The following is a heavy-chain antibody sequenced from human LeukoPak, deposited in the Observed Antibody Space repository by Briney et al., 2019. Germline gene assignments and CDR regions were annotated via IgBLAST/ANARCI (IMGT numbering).Heavy chain of an antibody. CDR3: ARTFI. CDR2: IKQDGSEK. CDR1: GFTFSGYW. V-gene: IGHV3-7*01. J-gene: IGHJ4*02. Sequence: GGPLRLSCAASGFTFSGYWMTWVRQAPGKGLEWVANIKQDGSEKYYVDSVKGRFTISRGNAKNSLYLQMNSLRAEDTAVYYCARTFIWGQGTLVTVSS.